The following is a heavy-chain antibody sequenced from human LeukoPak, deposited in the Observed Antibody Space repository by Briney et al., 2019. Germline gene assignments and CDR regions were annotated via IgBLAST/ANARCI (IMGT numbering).Heavy chain of an antibody. V-gene: IGHV3-30*03. CDR1: GFTFSSYG. J-gene: IGHJ4*02. CDR2: ISYDGSNK. Sequence: PGGSLRLSCAASGFTFSSYGMHWVRQAPGKGLEWVAVISYDGSNKYYADSVKGRFTISGDNSKNTLYLQMNSLRAEDTAVYYCAREGHGSGSYLFDYWGQGNLVTVSS. D-gene: IGHD3-10*01. CDR3: AREGHGSGSYLFDY.